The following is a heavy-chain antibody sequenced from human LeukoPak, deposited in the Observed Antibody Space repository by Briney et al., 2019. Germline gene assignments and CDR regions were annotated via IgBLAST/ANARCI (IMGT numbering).Heavy chain of an antibody. Sequence: PGGSLRLSCAASGFTFSSYAMSWVRQAPGKGLEWVSAISGSGGSTYYADSVKGRFTISRDNSKNTLYLQMNSLRAEVTAVYYCAKDLGDSSGYSYFDYWGQGTLVTVSS. CDR2: ISGSGGST. D-gene: IGHD3-22*01. CDR1: GFTFSSYA. V-gene: IGHV3-23*01. CDR3: AKDLGDSSGYSYFDY. J-gene: IGHJ4*02.